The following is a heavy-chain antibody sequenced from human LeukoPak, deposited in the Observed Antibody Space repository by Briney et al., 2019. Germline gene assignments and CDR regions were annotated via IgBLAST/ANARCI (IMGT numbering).Heavy chain of an antibody. D-gene: IGHD6-19*01. CDR1: GYSFTSYW. Sequence: GESLKISCKASGYSFTSYWIGWVRQRPGKGLEWMGIIDPSDSDIRYTPSFQGQVTISADKSLSTAYLQWNSLKASDTAIYYCARPASYSSGWYDIWGQGTMVTVSS. CDR2: IDPSDSDI. CDR3: ARPASYSSGWYDI. V-gene: IGHV5-51*01. J-gene: IGHJ3*02.